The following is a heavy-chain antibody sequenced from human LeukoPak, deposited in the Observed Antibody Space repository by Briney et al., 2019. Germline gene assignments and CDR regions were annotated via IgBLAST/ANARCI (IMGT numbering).Heavy chain of an antibody. CDR2: IIPIFGTA. CDR3: ARQYSSSWGLDP. Sequence: ASVKVSCKASGGTFSSYAISWVRQAPGQRLEWMGGIIPIFGTANYAQKFQGRVTITADKSTSTAYMELSSLRSEDTAVYYCARQYSSSWGLDPWGQGTLVTVSS. CDR1: GGTFSSYA. V-gene: IGHV1-69*06. J-gene: IGHJ5*02. D-gene: IGHD6-13*01.